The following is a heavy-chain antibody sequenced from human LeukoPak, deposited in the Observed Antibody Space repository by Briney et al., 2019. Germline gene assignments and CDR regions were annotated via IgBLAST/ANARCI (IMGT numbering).Heavy chain of an antibody. Sequence: SVKVSCKASGGTFSSYAISWVRQAPGQGLEWMGGIIPIFGTANYAQKFQGRVTITADKSTSTVYMELSSLRSEGTAVYYCARDVGSSSKDYWGQGTLVTVSS. CDR3: ARDVGSSSKDY. D-gene: IGHD6-6*01. J-gene: IGHJ4*02. CDR2: IIPIFGTA. V-gene: IGHV1-69*06. CDR1: GGTFSSYA.